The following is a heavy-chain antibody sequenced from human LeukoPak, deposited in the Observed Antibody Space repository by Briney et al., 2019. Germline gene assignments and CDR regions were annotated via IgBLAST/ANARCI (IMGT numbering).Heavy chain of an antibody. Sequence: GGSLRLSCSASGFTFSSYAMHWVRQAPGKGLEYVSAISSNGGSTYYADSVKGRFTISRGNSKNTLYLQMSSLRAEDTAVYYCVKGRMYYDSSPKDYFDYWGQGTLVTVSS. J-gene: IGHJ4*02. V-gene: IGHV3-64D*06. CDR1: GFTFSSYA. CDR2: ISSNGGST. CDR3: VKGRMYYDSSPKDYFDY. D-gene: IGHD3-22*01.